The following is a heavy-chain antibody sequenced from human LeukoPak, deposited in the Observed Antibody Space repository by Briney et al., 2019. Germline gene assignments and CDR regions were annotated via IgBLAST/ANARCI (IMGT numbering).Heavy chain of an antibody. V-gene: IGHV3-21*01. CDR1: GLTFRTYT. J-gene: IGHJ3*02. CDR2: ITGNCRYI. D-gene: IGHD4-23*01. CDR3: ARDDGGNLNDAFDI. Sequence: PGGSLRLSCDASGLTFRTYTMNWVRQAPGKGLEWVSSITGNCRYIYYADSVRGRFTISRDNAKNSLYLQMNSLRAEDTAVYYCARDDGGNLNDAFDIWGQGTMVTVSS.